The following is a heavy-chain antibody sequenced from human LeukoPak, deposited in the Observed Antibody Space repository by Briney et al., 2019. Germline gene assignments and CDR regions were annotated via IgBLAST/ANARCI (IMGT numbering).Heavy chain of an antibody. V-gene: IGHV1-3*01. Sequence: AASVKVSCKASGYTFTSYVMHWVRQAPGQRLEWMGWINAGNGNTKYSQKFQGRVTITRDTSASTAYMELSSLGSEDTAVYYCARDYGDYVLDYWGQGTLVTVSS. CDR2: INAGNGNT. J-gene: IGHJ4*02. CDR3: ARDYGDYVLDY. D-gene: IGHD4-17*01. CDR1: GYTFTSYV.